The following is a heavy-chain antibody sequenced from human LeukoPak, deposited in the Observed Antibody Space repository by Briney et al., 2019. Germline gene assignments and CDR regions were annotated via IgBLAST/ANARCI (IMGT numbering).Heavy chain of an antibody. J-gene: IGHJ6*02. CDR1: GGTFSSYA. V-gene: IGHV1-69*13. CDR3: AREAQARLLWSGYPKPSYYYYGMDV. Sequence: GASVKVSCKASGGTFSSYAISWVRQATGQGLEWMGGIIPIFGTANYAQKFQGRVTITADESTSTAYMELSSLRSEDTAVYYCAREAQARLLWSGYPKPSYYYYGMDVWGQGTTVTVSS. D-gene: IGHD3-3*01. CDR2: IIPIFGTA.